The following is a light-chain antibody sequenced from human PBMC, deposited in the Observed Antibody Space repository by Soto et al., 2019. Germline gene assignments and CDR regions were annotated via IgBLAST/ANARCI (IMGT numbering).Light chain of an antibody. J-gene: IGLJ3*02. CDR1: SSNIGSNT. CDR3: ATWDDSLNVV. CDR2: SND. Sequence: QSVLTQSPSASGTPGQRVSISCSGSSSNIGSNTVSWYQHVPGTAPKLLIYSNDQRPSAVPGRFSGSKSGSSASLAISGLQSEDGAYYYGATWDDSLNVVFGGGTKVTVL. V-gene: IGLV1-44*01.